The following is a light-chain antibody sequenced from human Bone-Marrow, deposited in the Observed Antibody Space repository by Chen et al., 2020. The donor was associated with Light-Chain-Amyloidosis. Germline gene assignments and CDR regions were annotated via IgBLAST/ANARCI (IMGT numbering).Light chain of an antibody. J-gene: IGKJ1*01. V-gene: IGKV4-1*01. CDR3: HQYYSTPWT. CDR2: WAS. CDR1: QSVFYSSNNKNF. Sequence: DIVMTQSPDSLAVSLGERATINCKSSQSVFYSSNNKNFLAWYQQKPGQSPKLLIYWASTRESGVPDRVRGSGSGTDFTLTINSLQAEDVAVYYCHQYYSTPWTFGQGTKVEVK.